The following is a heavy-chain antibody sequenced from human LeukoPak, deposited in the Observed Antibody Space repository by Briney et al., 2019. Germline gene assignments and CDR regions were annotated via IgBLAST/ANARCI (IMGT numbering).Heavy chain of an antibody. CDR2: IYHSGST. CDR1: GYSISSGGYY. CDR3: ATPSGPPDAFDI. V-gene: IGHV4-30-2*01. J-gene: IGHJ3*02. D-gene: IGHD3-10*01. Sequence: KPSETLSLTCTVSGYSISSGGYYWSWIRQPPGKGLEWIGYIYHSGSTYYNPSLKSRVTISVDRSKNQFSLKLSSVTAADTAVYYCATPSGPPDAFDIWGQGTMVTVSS.